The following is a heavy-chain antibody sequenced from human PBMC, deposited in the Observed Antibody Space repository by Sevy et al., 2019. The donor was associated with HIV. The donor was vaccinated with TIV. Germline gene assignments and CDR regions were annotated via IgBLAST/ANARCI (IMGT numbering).Heavy chain of an antibody. CDR3: ARGKVLFDY. CDR2: IYHNGST. CDR1: GDSFSNYY. V-gene: IGHV4-59*01. Sequence: SETLSLTCTVSGDSFSNYYWSWIRQSPGKGLEWIGYIYHNGSTNLNRSLKRRVTISVYTSKNQFSLKLNSVTAADTAVYYCARGKVLFDYWGQGTLVTVSS. J-gene: IGHJ4*02. D-gene: IGHD3-10*01.